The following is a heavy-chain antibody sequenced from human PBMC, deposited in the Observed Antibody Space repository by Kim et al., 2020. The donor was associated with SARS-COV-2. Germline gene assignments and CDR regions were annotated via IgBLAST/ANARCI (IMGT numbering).Heavy chain of an antibody. D-gene: IGHD1-1*01. V-gene: IGHV3-7*01. CDR1: GFTFSNYF. CDR3: ARGWTGDLYGMDV. Sequence: GGSLRLSCAASGFTFSNYFMSWVRQAPGKGLEWVANIKQDQSEKYYVDSVKGRFTVSRDNAKNSLYLQMNSVRAEDTGVYYCARGWTGDLYGMDVWGQGTTVTVSS. CDR2: IKQDQSEK. J-gene: IGHJ6*02.